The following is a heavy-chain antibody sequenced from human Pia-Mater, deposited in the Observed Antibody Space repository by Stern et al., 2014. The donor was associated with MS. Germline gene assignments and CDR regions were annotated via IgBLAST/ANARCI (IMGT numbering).Heavy chain of an antibody. D-gene: IGHD5-12*01. CDR1: GGSISSGGYH. CDR2: INYSGST. Sequence: QLQLQESGPGLVKPSPTLSLTCTVSGGSISSGGYHWSRTRPPPGKGLEGMGYINYSGSTYYNPSLKRRGTISVDTSKNQFSLKLSSVTAADTAVYYCARGGGVWLNSGMDVWGQGTTVTVSS. V-gene: IGHV4-31*03. J-gene: IGHJ6*02. CDR3: ARGGGVWLNSGMDV.